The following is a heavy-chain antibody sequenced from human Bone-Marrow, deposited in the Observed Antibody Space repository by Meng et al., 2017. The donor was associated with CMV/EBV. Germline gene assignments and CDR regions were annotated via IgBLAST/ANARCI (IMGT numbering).Heavy chain of an antibody. CDR1: GYSFTSYW. Sequence: GESLKISCKGSGYSFTSYWISWVRQMPGKGLEWMGRIDPSDSYTNYSPSFQGHVTISADKSISTAYLQWSSLKASDTAMYYCARVGQLLWDWFDPWGQGTLVTVSS. CDR3: ARVGQLLWDWFDP. CDR2: IDPSDSYT. D-gene: IGHD2-2*01. J-gene: IGHJ5*02. V-gene: IGHV5-10-1*01.